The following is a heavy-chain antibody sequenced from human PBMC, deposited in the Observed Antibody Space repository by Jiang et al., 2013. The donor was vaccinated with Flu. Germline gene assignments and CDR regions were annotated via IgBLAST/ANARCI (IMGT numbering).Heavy chain of an antibody. Sequence: EWMGRIIPIFGIANYAQKFQGRVTITADESTSTSYMDLSSLRSEDTAVYYCAGGPTTMITDYYYYYMDVWGTGTTVHVSS. J-gene: IGHJ6*03. V-gene: IGHV1-69*15. CDR3: AGGPTTMITDYYYYYMDV. CDR2: IIPIFGIA. D-gene: IGHD4-23*01.